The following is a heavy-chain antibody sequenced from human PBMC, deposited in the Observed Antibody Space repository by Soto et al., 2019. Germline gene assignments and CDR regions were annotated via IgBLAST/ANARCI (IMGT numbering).Heavy chain of an antibody. CDR2: IYYSGST. CDR1: GGSISSYY. Sequence: SETLSLTCTVSGGSISSYYWSWIRQPPGKGLEWIGYIYYSGSTNYNPSLKSRVTISVDTSKNQISLKLSSVTAADTAVYYCARGPYYYGSGSDSFWYYYMDVWGKGTTVTVSS. CDR3: ARGPYYYGSGSDSFWYYYMDV. J-gene: IGHJ6*03. V-gene: IGHV4-59*01. D-gene: IGHD3-10*01.